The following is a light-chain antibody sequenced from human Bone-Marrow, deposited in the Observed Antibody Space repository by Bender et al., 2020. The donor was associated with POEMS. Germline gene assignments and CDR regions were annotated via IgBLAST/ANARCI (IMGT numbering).Light chain of an antibody. CDR3: NSRDKSGNLVV. V-gene: IGLV3-19*01. J-gene: IGLJ2*01. CDR1: SLRTFL. CDR2: DRN. Sequence: SSELTQDPAVSVALGQTVKITCQGDSLRTFLPSWYQKKPGQAPLLLIYDRNYRPAGVPDRFSGSTSGNIASLTITGAQAEDEGDYYCNSRDKSGNLVVFGGGTYLTVL.